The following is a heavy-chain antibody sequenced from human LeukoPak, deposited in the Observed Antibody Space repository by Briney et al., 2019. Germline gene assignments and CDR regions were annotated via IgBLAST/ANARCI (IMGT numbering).Heavy chain of an antibody. V-gene: IGHV3-43*01. D-gene: IGHD6-19*01. CDR1: GFTFDDYT. CDR2: ISWDGGST. Sequence: GGSLRLSCAASGFTFDDYTLHWVRQAPGKGLEWVSLISWDGGSTYYADSVKGRFTISRDNSKNSLYLQMNSLRTEDTALYYCAKDFEGVGYSSGWQGYYFDYWGQGTLVTVSS. CDR3: AKDFEGVGYSSGWQGYYFDY. J-gene: IGHJ4*02.